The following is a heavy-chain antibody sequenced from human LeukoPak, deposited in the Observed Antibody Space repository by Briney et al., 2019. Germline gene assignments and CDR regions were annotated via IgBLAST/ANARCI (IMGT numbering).Heavy chain of an antibody. V-gene: IGHV3-30*18. D-gene: IGHD5-18*01. CDR1: GFTFSRYG. Sequence: GGTLRLSCAASGFTFSRYGMHWVRQTPGKGLEWVAVISYDASNKYYADSVKGRFTISRDNSKNTLYPPMNSLRAEDTAVYYCAKSHGYSYGFDYWGQGTLVTVSS. CDR3: AKSHGYSYGFDY. J-gene: IGHJ4*02. CDR2: ISYDASNK.